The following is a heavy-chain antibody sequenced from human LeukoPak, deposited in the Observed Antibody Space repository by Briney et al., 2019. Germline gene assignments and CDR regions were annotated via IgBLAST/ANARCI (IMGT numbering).Heavy chain of an antibody. CDR3: ARRGYSYGYYFDY. CDR2: IKQDGSEK. J-gene: IGHJ4*02. Sequence: GGSLRLSCAASGFTFSSYWMSWVRQAPGKGLGWVANIKQDGSEKYYVDSVKGRFTISRDNAKNSLYLQMNSLRAEDTAVYYCARRGYSYGYYFDYWGQGTLVTVSS. V-gene: IGHV3-7*01. CDR1: GFTFSSYW. D-gene: IGHD5-18*01.